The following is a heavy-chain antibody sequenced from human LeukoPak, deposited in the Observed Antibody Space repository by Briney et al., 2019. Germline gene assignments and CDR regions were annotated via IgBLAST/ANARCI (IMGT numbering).Heavy chain of an antibody. CDR2: VYHDGSA. CDR3: AYNRNFALDN. Sequence: SETLSLTCAVSGASIESHSWWSWVRQPPGKGLEWIGEVYHDGSANYKPSLKSRVTISADTSRNHFSLELTSVTAADTAVYYCAYNRNFALDNWGRGTLVTVSS. J-gene: IGHJ4*01. CDR1: GASIESHSW. V-gene: IGHV4/OR15-8*01. D-gene: IGHD1-14*01.